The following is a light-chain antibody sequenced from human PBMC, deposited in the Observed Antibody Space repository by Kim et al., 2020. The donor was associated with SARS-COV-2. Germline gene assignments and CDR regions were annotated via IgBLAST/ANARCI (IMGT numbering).Light chain of an antibody. CDR2: KAS. CDR3: QQYNSYSRT. CDR1: QSISSW. J-gene: IGKJ1*01. Sequence: ASVGDRVTITCRASQSISSWVAWYQQRPGKAPTLLIQKASNLENGVPSRFSGSGSGTEFTLTISSLQPDDSATYYCQQYNSYSRTFGRGTKVDIK. V-gene: IGKV1-5*03.